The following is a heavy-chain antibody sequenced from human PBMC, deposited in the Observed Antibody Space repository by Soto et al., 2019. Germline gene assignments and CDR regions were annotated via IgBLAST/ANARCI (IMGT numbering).Heavy chain of an antibody. J-gene: IGHJ4*02. CDR2: IIPIFGTA. CDR1: GGTFSSYA. CDR3: ALIAVAPTHEFDY. Sequence: QVQLVQTGAEVKRPGSSVKVSCKASGGTFSSYAISWVRQAPGQGLEWMGGIIPIFGTANYAQKFQGRVTITADQPTSTAYMELSSLRSEDTAVYYCALIAVAPTHEFDYWGQGTLVTVSS. V-gene: IGHV1-69*12. D-gene: IGHD6-19*01.